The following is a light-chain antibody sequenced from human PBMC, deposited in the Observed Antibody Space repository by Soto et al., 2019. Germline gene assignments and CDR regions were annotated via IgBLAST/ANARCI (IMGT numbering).Light chain of an antibody. V-gene: IGKV3-15*01. Sequence: EVVMTQSPATLSVSPGERATVSGRASQSVSSKLAWYQQKPGQAPRLLIYGASTRATGIPARFSGSGSGTEFTLTISSLQSEDSAVYYCQQYNNWPPITFGQGTRLEIK. J-gene: IGKJ5*01. CDR1: QSVSSK. CDR3: QQYNNWPPIT. CDR2: GAS.